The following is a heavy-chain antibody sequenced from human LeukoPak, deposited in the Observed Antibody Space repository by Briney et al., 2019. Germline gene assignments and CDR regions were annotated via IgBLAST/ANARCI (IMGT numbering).Heavy chain of an antibody. Sequence: GGSLRLSCAASGFTFTSYSMNWVRQAPGKGLEWVSTISGGGGSTYYADSVKGRFTTSRDNSKNTLYLQMNSLRAEDTAVYYCAKGQITFGGVIVIAPNYYGMDVWGQGTTVTVSS. CDR2: ISGGGGST. V-gene: IGHV3-23*01. CDR1: GFTFTSYS. J-gene: IGHJ6*02. D-gene: IGHD3-16*02. CDR3: AKGQITFGGVIVIAPNYYGMDV.